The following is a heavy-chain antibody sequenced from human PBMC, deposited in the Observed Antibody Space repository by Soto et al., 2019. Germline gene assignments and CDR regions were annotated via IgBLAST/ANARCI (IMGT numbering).Heavy chain of an antibody. V-gene: IGHV4-31*03. CDR2: IYYSGST. CDR3: ARALPRDYFDY. J-gene: IGHJ4*02. Sequence: SETLSLTCPVSGGSISSGGYYWSWLRQHPGKGLEWIGYIYYSGSTYYNPSLKSRVTISVDTSKNQFSLKLSSVTAADTAVYYCARALPRDYFDYWGQGTLVTVSS. CDR1: GGSISSGGYY.